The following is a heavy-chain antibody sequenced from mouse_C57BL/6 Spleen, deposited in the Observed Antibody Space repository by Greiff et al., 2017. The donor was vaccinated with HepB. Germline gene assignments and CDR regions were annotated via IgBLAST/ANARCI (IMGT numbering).Heavy chain of an antibody. CDR1: GFTFSSYA. D-gene: IGHD1-1*01. J-gene: IGHJ2*01. CDR3: ARGDYYYFDY. CDR2: ISDGGSYT. Sequence: EVKVEESGGGLVKPGGSLKLSCAASGFTFSSYAMSWVRQTPEKRLEWVATISDGGSYTYYPDNVKGRFTISRDNAKNNLYLQMSHLKSEDTAMYYCARGDYYYFDYWGQGTTLTVSS. V-gene: IGHV5-4*03.